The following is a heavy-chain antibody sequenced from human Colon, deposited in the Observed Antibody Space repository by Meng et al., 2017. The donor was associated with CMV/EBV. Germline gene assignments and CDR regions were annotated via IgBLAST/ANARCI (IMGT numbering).Heavy chain of an antibody. CDR1: GITIDDYA. J-gene: IGHJ4*02. V-gene: IGHV3-9*01. Sequence: LSLTGAASGITIDDYAMHWVRQSPGKGLEWVSGISWSSGSKVYGDSVRGRFTVSRDSAKSSVYLQMNSLRADDTALYYCAKGRLRYSSGFRDFFELWGQGTLVTVSS. CDR3: AKGRLRYSSGFRDFFEL. CDR2: ISWSSGSK. D-gene: IGHD3-22*01.